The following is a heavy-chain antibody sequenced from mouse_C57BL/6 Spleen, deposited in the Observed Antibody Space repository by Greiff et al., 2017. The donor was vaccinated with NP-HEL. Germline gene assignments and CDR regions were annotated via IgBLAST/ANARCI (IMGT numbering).Heavy chain of an antibody. Sequence: EVKLMESGGGLVKPGGSLKLSCAASGFTFSSYAMSWVRQTPEKRLEWVATISDGGSYTYYPDNVKGRFTISRDNAKNNLYLQMSHLKSEDTAMYYCARDEGSSYRYAMDYWGQGTSVTVSS. V-gene: IGHV5-4*01. CDR1: GFTFSSYA. CDR3: ARDEGSSYRYAMDY. CDR2: ISDGGSYT. D-gene: IGHD1-1*01. J-gene: IGHJ4*01.